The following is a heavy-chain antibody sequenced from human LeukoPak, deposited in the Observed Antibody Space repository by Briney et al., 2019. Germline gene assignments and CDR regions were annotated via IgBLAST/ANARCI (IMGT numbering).Heavy chain of an antibody. J-gene: IGHJ4*02. CDR2: IYYSGST. CDR3: AREDYYDSSGYPGGFDY. V-gene: IGHV4-59*01. Sequence: SETLSLTCTVSGGSISSYYWSWIRQPPGKGLEWSGYIYYSGSTNYNPSLKSRVTISVDTSKNQFSLKLSSVTAADTAVYYCAREDYYDSSGYPGGFDYWGQGTLVTVSS. D-gene: IGHD3-22*01. CDR1: GGSISSYY.